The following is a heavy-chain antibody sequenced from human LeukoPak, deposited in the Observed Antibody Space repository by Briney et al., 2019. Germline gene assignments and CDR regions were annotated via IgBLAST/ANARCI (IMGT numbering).Heavy chain of an antibody. CDR2: IIPIFGTA. Sequence: YSVKVSCKASGGTFSSYAISWVRQAPGQGLEWMGGIIPIFGTANYAQKFQGRVTITADESTSTAYMELSSLRSEDTAVYYCARGGHTAMVNSDAFDIWGQGTMVTVSS. CDR3: ARGGHTAMVNSDAFDI. D-gene: IGHD5-18*01. J-gene: IGHJ3*02. CDR1: GGTFSSYA. V-gene: IGHV1-69*13.